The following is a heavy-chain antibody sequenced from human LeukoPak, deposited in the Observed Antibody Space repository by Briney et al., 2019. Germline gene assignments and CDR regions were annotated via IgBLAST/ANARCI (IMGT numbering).Heavy chain of an antibody. Sequence: SETLSLTCTVHGGSFSDSFWSWIRQAPGQGLEWIWEIKHGGSTDYNSALKSRVTVSVDTSKNEFSLKLRSVTAADTAVYYCASLNDILTGQYAFDIWGQGTMVTVSS. CDR2: IKHGGST. J-gene: IGHJ3*02. CDR3: ASLNDILTGQYAFDI. CDR1: GGSFSDSF. V-gene: IGHV4-34*01. D-gene: IGHD3-9*01.